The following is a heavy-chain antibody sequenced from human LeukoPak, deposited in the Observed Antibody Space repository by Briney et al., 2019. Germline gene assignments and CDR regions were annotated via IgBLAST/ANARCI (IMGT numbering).Heavy chain of an antibody. CDR2: IYYSRGT. J-gene: IGHJ3*02. V-gene: IGHV4-59*01. Sequence: SETLSLTCTVPSGSISTYHWTWIRRTPEKGLEWVCYIYYSRGTTYNPSLKSRVTMSVDKSKNQFSLRLASVTAADTAIYYCARLVGATEAFDIWGQGTMVTVSS. CDR3: ARLVGATEAFDI. D-gene: IGHD1-26*01. CDR1: SGSISTYH.